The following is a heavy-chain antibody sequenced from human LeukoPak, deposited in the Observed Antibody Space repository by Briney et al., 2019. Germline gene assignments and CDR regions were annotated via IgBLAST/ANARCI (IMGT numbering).Heavy chain of an antibody. J-gene: IGHJ4*02. D-gene: IGHD1-7*01. V-gene: IGHV3-33*08. CDR1: GFTFSSYG. Sequence: PGGSLRLSCAASGFTFSSYGMHWVRQAPGKGLEWVAVIWYDGSNKYYADSVKGRFTISRDNSKNTLYLQMNSLRAEDTAVYYCARDPNLVRLTGTTTSYYFDYWGQGTLVTVSS. CDR3: ARDPNLVRLTGTTTSYYFDY. CDR2: IWYDGSNK.